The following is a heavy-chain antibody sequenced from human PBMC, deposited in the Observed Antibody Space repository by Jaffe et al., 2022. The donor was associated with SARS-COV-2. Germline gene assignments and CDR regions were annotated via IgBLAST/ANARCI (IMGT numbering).Heavy chain of an antibody. CDR3: AKALPPSSHYDGHFDY. Sequence: EVQLEESGGGQVQPGGSLRLSCAASGFTFKAHAMIWVRQVPGKGLEWVSVIGDNGDFTFYADAVKGRFIISRDNSRNTLFLQMNNLRAEDTALYYCAKALPPSSHYDGHFDYWGLGTLVTVSS. V-gene: IGHV3-23*04. CDR2: IGDNGDFT. J-gene: IGHJ4*02. CDR1: GFTFKAHA. D-gene: IGHD5-12*01.